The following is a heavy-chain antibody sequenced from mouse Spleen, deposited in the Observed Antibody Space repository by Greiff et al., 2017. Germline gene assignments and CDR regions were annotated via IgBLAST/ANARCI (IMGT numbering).Heavy chain of an antibody. Sequence: VKLMESGAELVRPGASVTLSCKASGYTFTDYEMHWVKQTPVHGLEWIGAIDPETGGTAYNQKFKGKAILTADKSSSTAYMELRSLTSEDSAVYYCTRGDDYDVRAMDYWGQGTSVTVSS. V-gene: IGHV1-15*01. CDR3: TRGDDYDVRAMDY. J-gene: IGHJ4*01. D-gene: IGHD2-4*01. CDR2: IDPETGGT. CDR1: GYTFTDYE.